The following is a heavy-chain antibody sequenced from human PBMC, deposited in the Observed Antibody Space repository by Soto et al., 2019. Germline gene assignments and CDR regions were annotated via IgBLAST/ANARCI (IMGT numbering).Heavy chain of an antibody. CDR2: TYYRSKWYN. CDR1: GDSFSSNGVA. Sequence: SQTLSLPCAISGDSFSSNGVAWNWIRQSPSRGLEWLGRTYYRSKWYNDYAVSVKSRITVNPDTSKNQFSLQLSSVTPEDTAVYYCARGKYSGLDVWGKGPMVTVSS. D-gene: IGHD2-15*01. CDR3: ARGKYSGLDV. V-gene: IGHV6-1*01. J-gene: IGHJ3*01.